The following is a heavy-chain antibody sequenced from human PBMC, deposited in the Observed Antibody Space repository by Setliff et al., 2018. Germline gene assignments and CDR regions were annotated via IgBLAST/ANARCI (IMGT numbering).Heavy chain of an antibody. Sequence: AGGSLRLSCAASGFTLSSYGMHWVRQAPGKGLEWVAVISHEGSTKYYADSVKGRFTISRDNAKNTLYLQMNSLRADDTAVYYCARAKGNDYSMDVWGKGTTVTVSS. CDR1: GFTLSSYG. CDR3: ARAKGNDYSMDV. V-gene: IGHV3-30*07. CDR2: ISHEGSTK. J-gene: IGHJ6*03.